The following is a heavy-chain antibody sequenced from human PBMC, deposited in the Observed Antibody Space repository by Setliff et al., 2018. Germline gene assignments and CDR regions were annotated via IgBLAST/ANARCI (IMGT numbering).Heavy chain of an antibody. D-gene: IGHD1-1*01. V-gene: IGHV3-23*01. J-gene: IGHJ4*02. CDR3: ARDQARWLVAAGTFDY. CDR1: GFVFSNFA. CDR2: ISGGGTNM. Sequence: GGSLRLSCAASGFVFSNFAMNWVRQAPGKGLEWVSTISGGGTNMDYADPVKGRFTISRDNSNSEVFLQMDSLRAEDTAVYYCARDQARWLVAAGTFDYWGLGALVTVSS.